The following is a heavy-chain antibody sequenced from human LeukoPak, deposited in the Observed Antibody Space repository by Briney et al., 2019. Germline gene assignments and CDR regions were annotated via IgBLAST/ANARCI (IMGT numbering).Heavy chain of an antibody. J-gene: IGHJ4*02. D-gene: IGHD6-19*01. CDR1: GFTFSSYA. V-gene: IGHV3-23*01. CDR3: ARVGVSSGWFLPLDY. Sequence: GGSLRLSCAASGFTFSSYAMSWVRQAPGKGLEWVSAISGRGGVTYYADSVKGRFTISRDNSKNTLYLQMNSLRAEDTAVYYCARVGVSSGWFLPLDYWGQGTLVTVSS. CDR2: ISGRGGVT.